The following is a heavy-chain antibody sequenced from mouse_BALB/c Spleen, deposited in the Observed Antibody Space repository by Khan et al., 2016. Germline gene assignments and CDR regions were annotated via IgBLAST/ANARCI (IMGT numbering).Heavy chain of an antibody. CDR1: GYSITSDYA. V-gene: IGHV3-2*02. Sequence: EVQLQESGPGLVKPSQSLSLTCTVTGYSITSDYAWNWIRQFPGNKLEWMGYISYSGSTSYNPSLKSRISITRDTSKNQFFLQLNSVTTEDTATYYCAGGPPIDYWGQGTTLTVSS. CDR2: ISYSGST. J-gene: IGHJ2*01. CDR3: AGGPPIDY.